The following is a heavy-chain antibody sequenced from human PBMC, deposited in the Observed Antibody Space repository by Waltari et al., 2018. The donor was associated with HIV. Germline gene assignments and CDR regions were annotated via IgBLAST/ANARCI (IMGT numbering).Heavy chain of an antibody. V-gene: IGHV3-48*02. J-gene: IGHJ6*02. CDR2: SSSSSLNI. Sequence: EEQLVESGGGLVHPGGSLKLSCAASGFSFGDYAMNGVRQAPGNGLEGIAYSSSSSLNIKYVDSVRGRFTISRDNTQNSLSLQMNNLIDEDTAKYFCARDTLNFFFGLDVWGHGTTVAVSS. CDR1: GFSFGDYA. CDR3: ARDTLNFFFGLDV.